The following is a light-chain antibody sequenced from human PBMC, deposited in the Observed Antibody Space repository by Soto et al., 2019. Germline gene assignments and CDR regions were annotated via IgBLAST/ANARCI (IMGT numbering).Light chain of an antibody. V-gene: IGLV4-60*03. J-gene: IGLJ2*01. CDR3: QTGDKYNPVV. CDR2: VEGSGTY. Sequence: QLVLTQSSSASASLGSSVKLTCTLSSGHSTNIIAWHQQQPGKAPRYLMKVEGSGTYSKGSGVPDRFSGSSSGADRFLTISNVQSEDEAEYYCQTGDKYNPVVFGGETKLTVL. CDR1: SGHSTNI.